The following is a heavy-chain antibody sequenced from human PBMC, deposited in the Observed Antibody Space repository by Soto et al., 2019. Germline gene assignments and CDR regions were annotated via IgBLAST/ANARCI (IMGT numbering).Heavy chain of an antibody. V-gene: IGHV4-30-2*01. Sequence: SEPLSLTCAVSGVSISSGGYSWSWIRQPPGKGLEWIGYIYHSGSTYYNPSLKSRVTISVDRSKNQFSLKLSSVTAADTAVYYCARYSSGYQRHFDYWGQGTLVTVSS. CDR3: ARYSSGYQRHFDY. J-gene: IGHJ4*02. CDR1: GVSISSGGYS. CDR2: IYHSGST. D-gene: IGHD3-22*01.